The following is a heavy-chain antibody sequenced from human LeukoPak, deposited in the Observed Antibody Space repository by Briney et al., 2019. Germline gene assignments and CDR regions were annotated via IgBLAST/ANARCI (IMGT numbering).Heavy chain of an antibody. V-gene: IGHV3-20*04. CDR3: ARAGHYYDSSGYHNAEAFDI. D-gene: IGHD3-22*01. Sequence: PGGSLRLSXAASGFTFDDYGMSWVRQAPGKGLEWVSGINWNGGSTGYADSVKGRFTISRDNAKNSLYLQMNSLRAEDTALYYCARAGHYYDSSGYHNAEAFDIWGQGTMVTVSS. CDR2: INWNGGST. J-gene: IGHJ3*02. CDR1: GFTFDDYG.